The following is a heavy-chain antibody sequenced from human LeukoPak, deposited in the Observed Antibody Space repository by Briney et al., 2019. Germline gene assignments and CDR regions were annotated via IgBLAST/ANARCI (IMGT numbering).Heavy chain of an antibody. CDR1: GGSISSSSYY. Sequence: PSETLSLTCTVSGGSISSSSYYWGWIRQPPGKGLEWIGSIYYSGSTYYNPSLKSRVTISVDTSKNQFSLKLSSVTAADTAVYYCARAIRWEYDAFDIWGQGTMVTVSS. CDR3: ARAIRWEYDAFDI. CDR2: IYYSGST. V-gene: IGHV4-39*07. J-gene: IGHJ3*02. D-gene: IGHD1-26*01.